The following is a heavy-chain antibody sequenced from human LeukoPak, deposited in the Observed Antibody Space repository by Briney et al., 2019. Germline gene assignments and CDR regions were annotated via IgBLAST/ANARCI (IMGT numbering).Heavy chain of an antibody. Sequence: RGSLRLSCVASGFTFSSYAMSWVRQAPGKGLEWVSAISGGGGYTYYADSVKGRFTMSRDNSKNTLSLQMNSLRAEDTAVYYCAKGPNYNILTGWRKTHNAFDIWGQGTMVTVSS. V-gene: IGHV3-23*01. CDR1: GFTFSSYA. J-gene: IGHJ3*02. CDR3: AKGPNYNILTGWRKTHNAFDI. D-gene: IGHD3-9*01. CDR2: ISGGGGYT.